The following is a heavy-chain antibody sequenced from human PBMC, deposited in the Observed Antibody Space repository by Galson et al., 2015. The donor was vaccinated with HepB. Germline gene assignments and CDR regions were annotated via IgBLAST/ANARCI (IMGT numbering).Heavy chain of an antibody. CDR1: GGTFSNYV. CDR2: INPMFGTA. CDR3: VYTDDYSHLEDYYYNGMDV. Sequence: SVKVSCKASGGTFSNYVISWVRQAPGLGLEWLGGINPMFGTANYAQKFQGRVTITADDSTSTAYMELSSLRSEDTAVYFCVYTDDYSHLEDYYYNGMDVWGQGTTVSVSS. J-gene: IGHJ6*01. D-gene: IGHD4-11*01. V-gene: IGHV1-69*13.